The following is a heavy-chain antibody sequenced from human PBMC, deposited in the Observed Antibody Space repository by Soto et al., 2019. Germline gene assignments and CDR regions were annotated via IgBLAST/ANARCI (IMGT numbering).Heavy chain of an antibody. Sequence: SVKVSCKASGGTFSSYAISWVRQAPGQGLEWMGGIIPIFGTANYAQKFQGRVTITADKSTSTAYMELSSLRSEDTAVYYCARVVDYGDYYFDYWGQGTLVTAPQ. V-gene: IGHV1-69*06. CDR1: GGTFSSYA. J-gene: IGHJ4*02. D-gene: IGHD4-17*01. CDR2: IIPIFGTA. CDR3: ARVVDYGDYYFDY.